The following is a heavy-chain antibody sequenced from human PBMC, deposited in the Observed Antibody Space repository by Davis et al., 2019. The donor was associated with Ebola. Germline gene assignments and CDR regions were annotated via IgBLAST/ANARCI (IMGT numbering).Heavy chain of an antibody. CDR3: ARRLYDFSLDP. V-gene: IGHV1-18*01. Sequence: AASVKVSCKASGGTFSSYAISWVRQAPGQGLEWMGWISAYNGNTNYAQKLQGRVTMTTDTSTSTAYMELRSLRSDDTAVYYCARRLYDFSLDPWGQGTLVTVSS. D-gene: IGHD3-3*01. J-gene: IGHJ5*02. CDR1: GGTFSSYA. CDR2: ISAYNGNT.